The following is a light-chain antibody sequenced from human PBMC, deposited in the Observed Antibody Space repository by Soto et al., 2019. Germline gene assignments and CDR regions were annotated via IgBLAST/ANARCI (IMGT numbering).Light chain of an antibody. CDR1: SSDVGGYNY. V-gene: IGLV2-14*03. Sequence: ISCNGTSSDVGGYNYVSWYQHHPGKAPKLIIYDVSNRPSGVSIRFSGSKSDNTASLTISGLQPEDEADYHCSSYTTSNTRQIVFGTVTKVTVL. CDR2: DVS. CDR3: SSYTTSNTRQIV. J-gene: IGLJ1*01.